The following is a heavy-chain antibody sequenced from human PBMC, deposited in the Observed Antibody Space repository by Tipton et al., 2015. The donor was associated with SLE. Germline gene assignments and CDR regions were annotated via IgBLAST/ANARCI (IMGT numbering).Heavy chain of an antibody. D-gene: IGHD6-19*01. V-gene: IGHV4-59*12. Sequence: TLSLTCTVSGGSIRSYYWSWIRQPPGKGLEWVGSIYHTGSTYYNPSLKSRVTISLDTSKNQFSLKLSSVTAADTAVYYCARDGSQWLAAYFHHWGQGTLVTVSS. J-gene: IGHJ1*01. CDR3: ARDGSQWLAAYFHH. CDR1: GGSIRSYY. CDR2: IYHTGST.